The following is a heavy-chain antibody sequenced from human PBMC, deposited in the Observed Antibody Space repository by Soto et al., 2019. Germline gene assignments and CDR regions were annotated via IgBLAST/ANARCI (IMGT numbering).Heavy chain of an antibody. D-gene: IGHD2-21*02. Sequence: QVQLVQSGAEVKKPGSSVKVACKASGGTFSSYAISWVRQAPGQGLEWMGGIIPIFGTANYAQKFQGRVTITADESTSTAYMELSSLRSEDTAVYYCASHAGMVTAMRGGMDVWGQGTTVPVSS. CDR2: IIPIFGTA. CDR3: ASHAGMVTAMRGGMDV. CDR1: GGTFSSYA. V-gene: IGHV1-69*01. J-gene: IGHJ6*02.